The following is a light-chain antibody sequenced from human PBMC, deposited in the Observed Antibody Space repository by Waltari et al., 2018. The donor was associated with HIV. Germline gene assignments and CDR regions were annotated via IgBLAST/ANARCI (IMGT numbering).Light chain of an antibody. J-gene: IGLJ2*01. CDR3: QSYDSSLSSSV. CDR2: GNS. V-gene: IGLV1-40*01. CDR1: CAGYA. Sequence: QSDLTQPPSVSGATGPRVTISCSGVCAGYAVHWYQQLPGTAPKLLIYGNSNRPSGVPDRFSGSKSGPLASLAITGLQAEDEADYYCQSYDSSLSSSVFGGGTSLTVL.